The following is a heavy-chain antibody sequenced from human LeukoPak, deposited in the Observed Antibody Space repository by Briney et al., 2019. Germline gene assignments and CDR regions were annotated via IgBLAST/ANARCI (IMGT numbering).Heavy chain of an antibody. V-gene: IGHV1-8*01. J-gene: IGHJ5*02. CDR1: GYTFTSYD. CDR3: ARARGYDFWSGYLNWFDP. CDR2: RNPNSGNT. D-gene: IGHD3-3*01. Sequence: ASVKVSCKASGYTFTSYDINWVRQATGQGLEWMGWRNPNSGNTGYAQKFQGRVTMTRNTSISTAYMELSSLRSEDTAVYYCARARGYDFWSGYLNWFDPWGQGTLVTVSS.